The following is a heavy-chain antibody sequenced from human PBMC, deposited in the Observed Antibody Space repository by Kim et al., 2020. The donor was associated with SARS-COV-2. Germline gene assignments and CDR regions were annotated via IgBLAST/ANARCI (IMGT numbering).Heavy chain of an antibody. CDR2: IWNDGSHK. CDR3: AKDIRFDSSGYFEL. D-gene: IGHD3-22*01. J-gene: IGHJ2*01. Sequence: GGSLRLSCAASGFTFSSHAMHWVRQAPGKGLEWVALIWNDGSHKNYAESVKGRFTISRDNSNNRLYLEMSSLRAEDTAVYHCAKDIRFDSSGYFELWG. CDR1: GFTFSSHA. V-gene: IGHV3-30*02.